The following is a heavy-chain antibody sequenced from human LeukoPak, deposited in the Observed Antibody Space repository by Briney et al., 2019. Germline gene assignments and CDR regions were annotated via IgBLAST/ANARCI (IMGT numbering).Heavy chain of an antibody. V-gene: IGHV3-7*01. J-gene: IGHJ4*02. CDR2: INHNGNVN. CDR1: GFTFSSYW. CDR3: ARDSHYDYGDYIFDY. D-gene: IGHD4-17*01. Sequence: GGSLRLSCAASGFTFSSYWMNWARQAPGKGLEWVASINHNGNVNYYVDSVKGRFTISRDNAKNSLYLRMNSLRAEDTAVYYCARDSHYDYGDYIFDYWGQGTLVTVSS.